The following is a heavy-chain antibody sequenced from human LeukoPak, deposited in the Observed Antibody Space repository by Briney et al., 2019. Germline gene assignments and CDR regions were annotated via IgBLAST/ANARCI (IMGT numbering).Heavy chain of an antibody. D-gene: IGHD6-13*01. CDR3: ARDGIAAAGTGLHWFDP. V-gene: IGHV4-59*01. CDR1: GGSISSYY. J-gene: IGHJ5*02. CDR2: IYYSGST. Sequence: PSETLSLTCTVSGGSISSYYWSWIRQPPGKGLEWIGYIYYSGSTNYNPSLKSRVTISVDTSKNQFSLKLSSVTAVDTAVYYCARDGIAAAGTGLHWFDPWGQGTLVTVSS.